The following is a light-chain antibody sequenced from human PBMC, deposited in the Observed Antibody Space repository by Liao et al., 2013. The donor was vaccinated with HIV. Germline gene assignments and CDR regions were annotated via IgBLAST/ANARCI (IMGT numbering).Light chain of an antibody. J-gene: IGLJ1*01. CDR3: QAWHSSTFYV. Sequence: SYELTQPPSVSVSPGQTASIICSGDKLGDKYACWYQQKPGQSPVVVIYQDNKRPSGIPERFSGSNSGNTATLTISGTQAMDEADYYCQAWHSSTFYVFGTGTKVTVL. CDR1: KLGDKY. V-gene: IGLV3-1*01. CDR2: QDN.